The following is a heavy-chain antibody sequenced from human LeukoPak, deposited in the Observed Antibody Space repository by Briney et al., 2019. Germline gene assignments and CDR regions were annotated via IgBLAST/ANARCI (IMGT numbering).Heavy chain of an antibody. D-gene: IGHD1-26*01. J-gene: IGHJ4*02. CDR3: ARQRMVGATDY. Sequence: PGGSLRLYCAASGFTFSSYWMQWVRQAPGKGVGWVSGINSDGRSTIYADSEKGRFTISRDNATTTLYLQMNSLRAEDTAVYYCARQRMVGATDYWGQGTLVTVSS. V-gene: IGHV3-74*01. CDR1: GFTFSSYW. CDR2: INSDGRST.